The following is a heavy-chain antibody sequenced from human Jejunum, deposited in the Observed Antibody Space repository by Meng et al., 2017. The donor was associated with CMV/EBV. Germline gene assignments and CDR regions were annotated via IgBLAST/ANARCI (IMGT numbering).Heavy chain of an antibody. CDR3: ARHYVWENNRYNPLEF. J-gene: IGHJ4*02. CDR2: INFSGST. Sequence: ISSINYYWAGIHQPPGKGLEWIGSINFSGSTYHQASLKSRLTISVDTSKNQFSLKLSSVTAADTAVYYCARHYVWENNRYNPLEFWGQGTLVTVSS. D-gene: IGHD3-16*02. CDR1: ISSINYY. V-gene: IGHV4-39*01.